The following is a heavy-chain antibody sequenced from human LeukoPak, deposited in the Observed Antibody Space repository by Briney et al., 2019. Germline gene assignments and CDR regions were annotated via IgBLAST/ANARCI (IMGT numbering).Heavy chain of an antibody. CDR2: ISGSGGRT. J-gene: IGHJ3*02. D-gene: IGHD3-22*01. CDR3: AKSYDSSGYYVRNDAFDI. Sequence: GGSLRLSCAASGFTFSSYAMSWVRQAPGKGPEWVSAISGSGGRTYYADSVKGRFTISRDNSKNTLYLQMNSLRAEDTAVYYCAKSYDSSGYYVRNDAFDIWGQGTMVTVSS. CDR1: GFTFSSYA. V-gene: IGHV3-23*01.